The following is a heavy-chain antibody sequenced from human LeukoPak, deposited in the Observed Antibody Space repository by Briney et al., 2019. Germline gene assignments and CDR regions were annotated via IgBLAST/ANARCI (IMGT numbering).Heavy chain of an antibody. CDR2: IRSKPHNYAT. V-gene: IGHV3-73*01. J-gene: IGHJ3*02. Sequence: GGSLRLSCAASGFTFTGSAMHWVRQASGKGLEWVGRIRSKPHNYATAYAASVKGRFTTSRDDSKNTAYLQMNSLNTEDTAVYYCTRHGGRDFYDSTEDAFDIWGQGTMVTVSS. CDR3: TRHGGRDFYDSTEDAFDI. CDR1: GFTFTGSA. D-gene: IGHD3-22*01.